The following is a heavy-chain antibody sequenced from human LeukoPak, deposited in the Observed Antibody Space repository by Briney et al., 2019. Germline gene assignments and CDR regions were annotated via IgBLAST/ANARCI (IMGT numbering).Heavy chain of an antibody. V-gene: IGHV3-53*01. J-gene: IGHJ6*02. CDR1: GFTVNWNT. Sequence: GGSLRLSCVASGFTVNWNTMNWVRQAPGKGLEWVSASYSTGNTYYADSVKGRFTMFRDNSENTVYLEMSSLTPEDSAMYYCVRGEKDYYYGLDVWGQGTTVTVSS. D-gene: IGHD1-26*01. CDR2: SYSTGNT. CDR3: VRGEKDYYYGLDV.